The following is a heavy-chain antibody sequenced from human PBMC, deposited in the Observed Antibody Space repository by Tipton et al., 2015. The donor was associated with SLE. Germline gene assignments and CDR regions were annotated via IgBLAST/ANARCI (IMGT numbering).Heavy chain of an antibody. V-gene: IGHV4-34*01. CDR1: GGSFSGYY. CDR2: INHSGGT. Sequence: TLSLTCAVYGGSFSGYYWSWIRQPPGKGLEWIGEINHSGGTNYNPSLKSRVTISVDTSKNQFSLKLSSVTAADTAVYYCARGGVSGYDYFHHWGQGTLVTISS. CDR3: ARGGVSGYDYFHH. J-gene: IGHJ4*02. D-gene: IGHD5-12*01.